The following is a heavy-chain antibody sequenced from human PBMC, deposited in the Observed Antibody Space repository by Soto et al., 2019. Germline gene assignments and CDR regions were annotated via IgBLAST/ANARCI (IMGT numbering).Heavy chain of an antibody. CDR1: GYMFTRYG. J-gene: IGHJ6*02. Sequence: QVQLVQSGAEVKKPGASVKVSCKATGYMFTRYGITWVRQTPGQGLEWMGWISLNNSKTNYAQKFQGRVTMNTDTSTNTAYIELRSLRSDDTAIYYCARHTDNVHYIWGSDDNGMDVWGQGSTVTVSS. V-gene: IGHV1-18*01. CDR3: ARHTDNVHYIWGSDDNGMDV. D-gene: IGHD3-16*01. CDR2: ISLNNSKT.